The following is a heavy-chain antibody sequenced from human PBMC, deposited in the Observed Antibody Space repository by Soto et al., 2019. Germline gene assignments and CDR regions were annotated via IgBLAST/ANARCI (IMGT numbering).Heavy chain of an antibody. CDR2: ISGSSTI. Sequence: EVQLVESGGGLVQPGGSLRVSCAASGFTFSSYSINWVRQAPGQGLEWVSYISGSSTIYYADSVKGRFTISSDNAKNSLYLQMHSLRDEDTAVYYCARVGLGLFGMDVWGQGTTVTVSS. CDR1: GFTFSSYS. CDR3: ARVGLGLFGMDV. J-gene: IGHJ6*02. D-gene: IGHD3-16*01. V-gene: IGHV3-48*02.